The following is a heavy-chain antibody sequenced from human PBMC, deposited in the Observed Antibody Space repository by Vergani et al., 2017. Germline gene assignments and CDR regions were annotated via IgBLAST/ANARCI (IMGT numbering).Heavy chain of an antibody. J-gene: IGHJ4*02. CDR2: INHSGST. CDR3: ARGRGSSGWYEITGGPLDY. Sequence: QVQLQQWGAGLLKPSETLSLTCAVYGGSFSGYYWSWIRQPPGKGLEWIGEINHSGSTNYNPSLKSRVTISVDTSKSQFSLKLSSVTAADTAVYYSARGRGSSGWYEITGGPLDYWGQGTLVTVSS. V-gene: IGHV4-34*01. D-gene: IGHD6-19*01. CDR1: GGSFSGYY.